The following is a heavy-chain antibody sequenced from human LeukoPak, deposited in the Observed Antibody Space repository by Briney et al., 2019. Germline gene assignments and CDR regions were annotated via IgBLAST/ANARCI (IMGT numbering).Heavy chain of an antibody. CDR3: ASSGSYFGDHYYNMDV. CDR2: IKSNADGGTI. J-gene: IGHJ6*02. D-gene: IGHD1-26*01. Sequence: GGSPRLSCTASGFTFSHAWMSWIRQTPGKGLEWVGRIKSNADGGTIDHAAPVNGRFTISRDDSKNTLYLQMNSLKIEDTAIYYCASSGSYFGDHYYNMDVWGQGTTVTVSS. V-gene: IGHV3-15*01. CDR1: GFTFSHAW.